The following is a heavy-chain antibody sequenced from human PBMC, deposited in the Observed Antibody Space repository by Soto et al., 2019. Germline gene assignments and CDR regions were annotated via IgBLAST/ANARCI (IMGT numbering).Heavy chain of an antibody. J-gene: IGHJ6*03. CDR2: IWYDGSNK. CDR1: GFTFSSYG. V-gene: IGHV3-33*01. D-gene: IGHD3-3*01. CDR3: ARDTQYYDFWSGYPPEYYYYYMDV. Sequence: GGSLRLSCAASGFTFSSYGMHWVRQAPGKGLEWVAVIWYDGSNKYYADSVKGRFTISRDNSKNTLYLQMNSLRAEDTAVYYCARDTQYYDFWSGYPPEYYYYYMDVWGKGTTFTVSS.